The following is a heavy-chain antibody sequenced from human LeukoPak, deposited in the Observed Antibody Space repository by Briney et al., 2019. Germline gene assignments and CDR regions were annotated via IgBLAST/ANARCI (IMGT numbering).Heavy chain of an antibody. CDR1: GLSFSNYW. CDR3: ARLHNSGYSIN. J-gene: IGHJ3*01. CDR2: IKQDGTDK. Sequence: GGSLRLSCAASGLSFSNYWMSWVRQAPGKGLEWVANIKQDGTDKYYVDSVKGRFTVSRDNAKQSLYLQVNSLRVEDTAIYYCARLHNSGYSINWAQATMVTVSS. V-gene: IGHV3-7*01. D-gene: IGHD3-22*01.